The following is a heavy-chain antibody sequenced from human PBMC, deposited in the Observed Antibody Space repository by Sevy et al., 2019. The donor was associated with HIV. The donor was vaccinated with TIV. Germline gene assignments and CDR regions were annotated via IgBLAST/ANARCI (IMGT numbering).Heavy chain of an antibody. CDR1: GGSISSYY. CDR3: ARATYYSDSSGSFDY. Sequence: SETLSLTCTVSGGSISSYYWSWIRQPPGKGLEWIGYMHNSGNTNYNPSLKSRVMISIDTSKNQVSLKLSSVTAADTAVYYCARATYYSDSSGSFDYWGQGILVTVSS. J-gene: IGHJ4*02. D-gene: IGHD3-22*01. CDR2: MHNSGNT. V-gene: IGHV4-59*01.